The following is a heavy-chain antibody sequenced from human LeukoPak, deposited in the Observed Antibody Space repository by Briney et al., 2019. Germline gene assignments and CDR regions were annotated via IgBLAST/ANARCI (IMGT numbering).Heavy chain of an antibody. CDR2: ISSSGSTI. CDR3: ARDGGYQAFDY. CDR1: GFTFSSYE. D-gene: IGHD2-2*01. V-gene: IGHV3-48*03. Sequence: GGSLRLSCAASGFTFSSYEMNWVRQAPGKGLEWVSCISSSGSTIYYADSVKGRFTISRDNAKNSLYLQMNSLRAEDTAVYNCARDGGYQAFDYWGQGTLVTVSS. J-gene: IGHJ4*02.